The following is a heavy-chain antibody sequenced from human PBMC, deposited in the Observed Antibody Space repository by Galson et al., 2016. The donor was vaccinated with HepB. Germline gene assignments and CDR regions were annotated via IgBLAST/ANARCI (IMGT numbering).Heavy chain of an antibody. V-gene: IGHV3-49*03. D-gene: IGHD2-15*01. CDR3: TRERAFHCSSSSCSPYYGMDV. Sequence: SLRLSCAASGFIFGDYAMSWFRQAPGKGLEWVSFIRSKAYGGTTKYAASVKGRFTISRDDSKSIAYLQMNSPKTEDTAVYYCTRERAFHCSSSSCSPYYGMDVWGQGTTVTVSS. CDR2: IRSKAYGGTT. J-gene: IGHJ6*02. CDR1: GFIFGDYA.